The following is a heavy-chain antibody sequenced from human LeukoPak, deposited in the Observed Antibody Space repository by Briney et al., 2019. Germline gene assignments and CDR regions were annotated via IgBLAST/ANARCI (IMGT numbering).Heavy chain of an antibody. D-gene: IGHD3-22*01. V-gene: IGHV4-39*01. Sequence: SETLSLTCTVSGGSISSSSYYWGWIRQPPGKGLEWIGSIYYSGGTYYNPSLKSRVTISVDTSKNQFSLKLSSVTAADTAVYYCARQGVDRYYYDSSGSNKGFDYWGQGTLVTVSS. CDR3: ARQGVDRYYYDSSGSNKGFDY. CDR1: GGSISSSSYY. CDR2: IYYSGGT. J-gene: IGHJ4*02.